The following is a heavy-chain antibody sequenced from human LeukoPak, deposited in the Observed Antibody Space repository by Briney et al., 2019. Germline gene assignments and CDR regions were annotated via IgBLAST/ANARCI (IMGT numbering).Heavy chain of an antibody. CDR3: ASPKSIAVAGEFDY. V-gene: IGHV4-38-2*02. D-gene: IGHD6-19*01. Sequence: SETLSLTCTVSGYSISSGYYWGWIRQPPGKGLEWIGSIYYSGSTYYNPSLKSRVTISVDTSKNQFSLKLSSVTAADTAVYYCASPKSIAVAGEFDYWGQGTLVTVSS. CDR2: IYYSGST. CDR1: GYSISSGYY. J-gene: IGHJ4*02.